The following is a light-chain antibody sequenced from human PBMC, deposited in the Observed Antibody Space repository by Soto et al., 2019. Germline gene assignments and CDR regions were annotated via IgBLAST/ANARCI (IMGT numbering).Light chain of an antibody. CDR1: QSISSW. CDR3: QHYNSYSEA. V-gene: IGKV1-5*01. Sequence: DIQMTPSPSTLSASVGDRVTITCRASQSISSWLAWYQQIPGKAPKLLIYDASSLESGVPSRFSGSGSGTEFTLTISSLQPDDFATYYCQHYNSYSEAFGQGTKVDIK. CDR2: DAS. J-gene: IGKJ1*01.